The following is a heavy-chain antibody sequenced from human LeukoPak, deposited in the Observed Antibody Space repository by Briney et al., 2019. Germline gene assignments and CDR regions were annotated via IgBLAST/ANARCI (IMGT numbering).Heavy chain of an antibody. Sequence: PSETLSLTCSVSGGSISSSSYYWGWIRQPPGKGLEWIGSIYYSGSTYYNPSLRSLVTISAHTPKNQISLKLSAVTAADTAVYYCARPDSYYYYIDVWGKGTTVTVSS. CDR3: ARPDSYYYYIDV. CDR1: GGSISSSSYY. J-gene: IGHJ6*03. CDR2: IYYSGST. V-gene: IGHV4-39*07.